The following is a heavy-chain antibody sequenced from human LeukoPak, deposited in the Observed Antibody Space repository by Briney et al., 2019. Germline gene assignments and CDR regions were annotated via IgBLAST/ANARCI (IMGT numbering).Heavy chain of an antibody. J-gene: IGHJ4*02. Sequence: SETLSLTCAVYGGSFSGYYWSWIRQPPGKGLEWIGEINHSGSTNYNPSLRSRVTISVDTSKNQFSLKLSSVTAADTAVYYCARVAFNPAPYRHFDYWGQGTLVTVSS. CDR2: INHSGST. CDR1: GGSFSGYY. V-gene: IGHV4-34*01. D-gene: IGHD3-16*02. CDR3: ARVAFNPAPYRHFDY.